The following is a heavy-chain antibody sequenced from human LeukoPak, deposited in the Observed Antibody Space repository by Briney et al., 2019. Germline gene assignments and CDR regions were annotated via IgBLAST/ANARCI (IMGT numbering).Heavy chain of an antibody. CDR3: ARAPVTEYYGSGSYFDC. CDR1: GITFSRYS. D-gene: IGHD3-10*01. V-gene: IGHV3-48*02. J-gene: IGHJ4*02. Sequence: PGGSLRLSCEASGITFSRYSFNWVRRAPGKGLEWISFISSSGSVIQYADSGKGRFTISRDNAKKSVTLQMNSLRDEDTAVYYCARAPVTEYYGSGSYFDCWGQGTLVTVSS. CDR2: ISSSGSVI.